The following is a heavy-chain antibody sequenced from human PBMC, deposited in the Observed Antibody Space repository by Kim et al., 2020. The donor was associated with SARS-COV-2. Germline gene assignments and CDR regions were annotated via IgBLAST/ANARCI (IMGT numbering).Heavy chain of an antibody. D-gene: IGHD2-2*01. V-gene: IGHV3-30*07. CDR3: ARANLDCSSTSCLFDS. J-gene: IGHJ4*02. Sequence: SVKSRSTISRDKSKNAMYLQMNSLRAEDTAVYYCARANLDCSSTSCLFDSWGQGTLVTASS.